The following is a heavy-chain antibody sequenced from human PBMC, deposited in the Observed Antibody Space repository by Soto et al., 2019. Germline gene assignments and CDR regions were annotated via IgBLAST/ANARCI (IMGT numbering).Heavy chain of an antibody. Sequence: SETLSLTCTVSSGSISSYYWSWIRQPPGEGLQWIGYIHYSGSTKYNPSLKSRVTMSVDTSKNQFSLKLSSVTAADTAVYYCASDSSGCFDYWGQGTLVTVSS. CDR1: SGSISSYY. D-gene: IGHD6-19*01. V-gene: IGHV4-59*08. J-gene: IGHJ4*02. CDR3: ASDSSGCFDY. CDR2: IHYSGST.